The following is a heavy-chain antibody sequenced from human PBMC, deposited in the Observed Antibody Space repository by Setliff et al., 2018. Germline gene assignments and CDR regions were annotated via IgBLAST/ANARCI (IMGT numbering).Heavy chain of an antibody. D-gene: IGHD1-1*01. V-gene: IGHV4-59*08. CDR3: ARWGYNWNNHYYYYYMDI. J-gene: IGHJ6*03. CDR2: IYYSGST. CDR1: GGSISSYY. Sequence: PSETLSLTCTVSGGSISSYYWSLIRQPPGKGLEWIGYIYYSGSTNYNPSLKSRVTISVETSKNQFSLKLSSVTAADTAVYYCARWGYNWNNHYYYYYMDIWGKGTTVTVSS.